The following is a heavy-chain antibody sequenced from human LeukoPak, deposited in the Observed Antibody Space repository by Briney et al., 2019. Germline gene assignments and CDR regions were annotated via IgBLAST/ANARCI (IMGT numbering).Heavy chain of an antibody. CDR1: GGTFSSYA. V-gene: IGHV1-69*13. Sequence: ASVKVSCKASGGTFSSYAISWVRQAPGQGLEWMGGIIPIFGTANYAQKFQGRVTITADESTSTAYMELSSLRSEDTAVYYCATAVIGNGHFDYWGQGTLVTVSS. D-gene: IGHD2-21*01. CDR3: ATAVIGNGHFDY. CDR2: IIPIFGTA. J-gene: IGHJ4*02.